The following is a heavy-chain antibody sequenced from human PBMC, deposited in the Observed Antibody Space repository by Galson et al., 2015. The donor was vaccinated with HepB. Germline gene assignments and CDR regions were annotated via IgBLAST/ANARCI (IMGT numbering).Heavy chain of an antibody. V-gene: IGHV3-30*18. CDR3: AKEARDSSSWYPHFDY. CDR2: ISYDGSNK. Sequence: SLRLSCAASGFTFSSYGMHWVRQAPGKGLEWVAVISYDGSNKYYADSVKGRFTISRDNSKNTLYLQMNSLRAEDTAVHYCAKEARDSSSWYPHFDYWGQGTLVTVSS. CDR1: GFTFSSYG. D-gene: IGHD6-13*01. J-gene: IGHJ4*02.